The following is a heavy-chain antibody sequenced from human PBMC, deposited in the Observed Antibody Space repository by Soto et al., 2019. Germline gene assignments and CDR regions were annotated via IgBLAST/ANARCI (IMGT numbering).Heavy chain of an antibody. J-gene: IGHJ4*02. D-gene: IGHD6-13*01. V-gene: IGHV4-61*01. CDR3: AKGRAAAGNFDY. CDR1: GGSVSSGSYY. Sequence: SETLSLTCTVSGGSVSSGSYYWSWIRQPPGKGLEWIGYTYYSGSTNYNPSLKSRVTISVDTSKNQFSLKLSSVTAADTVVYYCAKGRAAAGNFDYWGQGTLVTVSS. CDR2: TYYSGST.